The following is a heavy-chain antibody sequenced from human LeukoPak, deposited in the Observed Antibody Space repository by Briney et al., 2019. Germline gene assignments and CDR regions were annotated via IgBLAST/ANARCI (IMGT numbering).Heavy chain of an antibody. V-gene: IGHV3-30*03. CDR3: ASLTVTVTTFDY. CDR1: GFTFDDYA. CDR2: ISYDGSNK. D-gene: IGHD4-17*01. J-gene: IGHJ4*02. Sequence: GGSLRLSCAASGFTFDDYAMHWVRQAPGKGLEWVAVISYDGSNKYYADSVKGRFTISRDNSKNTLYLQMNSLRAEDTAVYYCASLTVTVTTFDYWGQGTLVTVSS.